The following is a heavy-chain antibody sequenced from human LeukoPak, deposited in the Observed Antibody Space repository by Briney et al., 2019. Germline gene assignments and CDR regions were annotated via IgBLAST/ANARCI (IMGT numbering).Heavy chain of an antibody. J-gene: IGHJ5*02. Sequence: PLASVKVSCKASGCTFTSYAMHWVRQAPGQRLEWMGWINAGNGNTKYSQKFQGRVTITRDTSASTAYMELSSLRSEDTAVYYCARGRGIVVVPAARPLFDPWGQGTLVTVSS. CDR3: ARGRGIVVVPAARPLFDP. CDR2: INAGNGNT. D-gene: IGHD2-2*01. CDR1: GCTFTSYA. V-gene: IGHV1-3*01.